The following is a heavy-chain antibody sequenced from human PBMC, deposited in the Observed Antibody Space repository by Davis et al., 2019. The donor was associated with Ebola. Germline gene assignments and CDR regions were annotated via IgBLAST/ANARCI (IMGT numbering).Heavy chain of an antibody. CDR3: ARGRFRFGGSYYYYYGMDV. CDR1: GYTFTSYY. V-gene: IGHV1-46*01. Sequence: ASVKVSCKASGYTFTSYYMHWVRQPPGQGLEWMGIINPSGGSTSYAQKFQGRVTMTRDTSTSTVYMELSSLRSEDTAVYYCARGRFRFGGSYYYYYGMDVWGQGTTVTVS. CDR2: INPSGGST. J-gene: IGHJ6*02. D-gene: IGHD1-26*01.